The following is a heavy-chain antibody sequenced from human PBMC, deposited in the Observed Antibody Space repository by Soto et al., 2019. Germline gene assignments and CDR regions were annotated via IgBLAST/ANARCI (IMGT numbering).Heavy chain of an antibody. D-gene: IGHD3-10*01. J-gene: IGHJ4*02. Sequence: EVQLLESGGGLVQPGGSLRLSCAASGFIFSSYALNWVRQAPGKGLEWVSSISGGGGSTNYADSVKGRFTISRDTSKNTLYLQLNRLRTEDTALYYCASAFYGSGSYWGFDYWGQGTLVTVSS. V-gene: IGHV3-23*01. CDR2: ISGGGGST. CDR1: GFIFSSYA. CDR3: ASAFYGSGSYWGFDY.